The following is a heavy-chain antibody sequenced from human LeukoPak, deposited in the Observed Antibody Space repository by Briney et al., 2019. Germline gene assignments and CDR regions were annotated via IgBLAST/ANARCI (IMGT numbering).Heavy chain of an antibody. CDR1: GYTFATYF. V-gene: IGHV1-2*02. CDR2: IKPNSGVT. Sequence: GASVKVSCKTSGYTFATYFMHRVRQAPGQGLEWMGYIKPNSGVTNYAQKFRGRVTMTWDTSISTAYIELSGLTSDDTAIYYCARPTYCGSDCYFNFDYWGQGTLVTVSS. J-gene: IGHJ4*02. D-gene: IGHD2-21*02. CDR3: ARPTYCGSDCYFNFDY.